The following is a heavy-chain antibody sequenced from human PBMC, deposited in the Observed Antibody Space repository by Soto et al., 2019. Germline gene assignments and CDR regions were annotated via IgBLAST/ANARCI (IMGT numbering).Heavy chain of an antibody. CDR3: AKSIAARPNAFDI. V-gene: IGHV3-23*01. J-gene: IGHJ3*02. D-gene: IGHD6-6*01. CDR1: GFTISSYA. CDR2: ISGSGGST. Sequence: EVQLLESGGGLVQPGGSLRLSCAASGFTISSYAMSWVRQAPGKGLEWVSAISGSGGSTYYADSVKGRFTISRDNSKNTLYLQMNSLRAEDTAVYYCAKSIAARPNAFDIWGQGTMVTVSS.